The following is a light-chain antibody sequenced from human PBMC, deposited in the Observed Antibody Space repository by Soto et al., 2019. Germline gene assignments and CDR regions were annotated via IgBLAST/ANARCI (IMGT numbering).Light chain of an antibody. CDR3: QQYGRT. CDR1: QSISTNY. Sequence: EVVLTQSPGTLSLSPGERATLSCRASQSISTNYLAWYQQKPGQAPKLLIYAASSRLTGIPDRFSGSGSGTDFTLTLRRLEPEYVALDDWQQYGRTFGQGSRLEIK. V-gene: IGKV3-20*01. CDR2: AAS. J-gene: IGKJ5*01.